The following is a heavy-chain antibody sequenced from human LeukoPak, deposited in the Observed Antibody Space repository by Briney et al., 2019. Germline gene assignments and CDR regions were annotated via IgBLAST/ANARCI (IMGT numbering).Heavy chain of an antibody. D-gene: IGHD2-15*01. V-gene: IGHV4-39*01. CDR1: GGSISSSSYY. CDR2: LYYSGST. J-gene: IGHJ6*04. Sequence: SETLSLTCTVSGGSISSSSYYWVWIRQPPGKGLEWIGSLYYSGSTYYNPSLKSRVTISGDTSKNQFSLKLSSVTAADTAVYYCARLSMLGYCSGGSGSLAMDVWGKGTTVTISS. CDR3: ARLSMLGYCSGGSGSLAMDV.